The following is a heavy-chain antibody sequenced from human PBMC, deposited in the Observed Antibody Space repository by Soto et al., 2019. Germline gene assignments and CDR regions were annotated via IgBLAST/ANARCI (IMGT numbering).Heavy chain of an antibody. J-gene: IGHJ6*02. V-gene: IGHV4-39*01. Sequence: QLQLQESSPGLVKPSETLSLTCTVSGGSISSSSYYWGWIRQPPAKGLEWIGSIYYSGSTYYNPSLKSRVTISVDTSKNQFSLKLSSVTAADTAVYYCARRVVTGRGVYAPEGMDVWGQGTTVTVSS. CDR2: IYYSGST. CDR3: ARRVVTGRGVYAPEGMDV. D-gene: IGHD1-20*01. CDR1: GGSISSSSYY.